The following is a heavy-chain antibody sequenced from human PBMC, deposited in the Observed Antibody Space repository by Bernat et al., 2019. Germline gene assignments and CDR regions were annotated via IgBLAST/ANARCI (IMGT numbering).Heavy chain of an antibody. J-gene: IGHJ4*02. Sequence: QVQLVESGGGVVQPGRSLRLSCAASGFTFSSYGMHWVRQAPGKGLEWVAVISYDGSNKYYAGSVKGRFTISRDNSKNTLYLQMNSLRAEDTAVYYCAKGGRWGQGTLVTVSS. CDR3: AKGGR. V-gene: IGHV3-30*18. CDR1: GFTFSSYG. D-gene: IGHD2-15*01. CDR2: ISYDGSNK.